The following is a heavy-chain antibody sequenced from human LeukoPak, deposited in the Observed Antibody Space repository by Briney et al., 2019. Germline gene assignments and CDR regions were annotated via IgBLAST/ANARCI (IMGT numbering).Heavy chain of an antibody. CDR3: AKGGSGFLEWLHYYYYMDV. Sequence: TGGSLRLSCAASGFTFSSYAMSWVRQAPGKGLEWVSAISGSGGSTYYADSVKGRFTISRDNSKNTLYLQMNSLRAEDTAVYYCAKGGSGFLEWLHYYYYMDVWGKGTTVTVSS. D-gene: IGHD3-3*01. V-gene: IGHV3-23*01. CDR1: GFTFSSYA. CDR2: ISGSGGST. J-gene: IGHJ6*03.